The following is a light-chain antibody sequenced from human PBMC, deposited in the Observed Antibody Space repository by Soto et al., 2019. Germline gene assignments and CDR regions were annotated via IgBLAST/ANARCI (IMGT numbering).Light chain of an antibody. CDR3: QQLNSYPFT. V-gene: IGKV1-5*03. Sequence: DIQMTQSPSTLSASVGDSVTITCRASQSISSWLAWYQQKPGKAPKLLIYKAYTLKSGVPSRFSGSGSGTEFTLTISSLQPEDFATYYCQQLNSYPFTFGQGTRLEIK. CDR2: KAY. J-gene: IGKJ5*01. CDR1: QSISSW.